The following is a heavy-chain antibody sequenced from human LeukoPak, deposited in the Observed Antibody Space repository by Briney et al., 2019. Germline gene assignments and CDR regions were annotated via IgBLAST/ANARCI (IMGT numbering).Heavy chain of an antibody. CDR1: GFTLSSYG. CDR2: TRYDGSNK. D-gene: IGHD5-12*01. CDR3: ARGHLYDYSTTCYYFDY. Sequence: PGGSLRLSCAASGFTLSSYGMHWARQAPGKGLEWVAFTRYDGSNKHYADSVKGRFTISRDNSKNTLYLQMNSLKASDTAMYYCARGHLYDYSTTCYYFDYWGQGTLVTVSS. V-gene: IGHV3-30*02. J-gene: IGHJ4*02.